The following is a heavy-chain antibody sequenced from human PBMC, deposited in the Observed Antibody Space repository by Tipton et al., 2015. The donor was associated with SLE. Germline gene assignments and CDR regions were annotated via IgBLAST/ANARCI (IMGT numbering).Heavy chain of an antibody. CDR1: GGSISSYY. CDR2: IYYSGST. Sequence: LRLSCTVSGGSISSYYWSWIRQPPGKGLEWIGYIYYSGSTNYNPSLKSRVTISVDTSKNQFSLKLSSVTAADTAVYYCARVVYYDFWSGYPDAFDIWGQGTMVTVSS. D-gene: IGHD3-3*01. J-gene: IGHJ3*02. V-gene: IGHV4-59*01. CDR3: ARVVYYDFWSGYPDAFDI.